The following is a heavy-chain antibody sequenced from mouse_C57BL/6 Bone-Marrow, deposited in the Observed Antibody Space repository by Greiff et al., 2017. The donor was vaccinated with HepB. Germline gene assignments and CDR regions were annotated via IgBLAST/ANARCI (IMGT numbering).Heavy chain of an antibody. V-gene: IGHV1-77*01. D-gene: IGHD4-1*01. Sequence: QVTLKVSGAELVKPGASVKISCKASGYTFTDYYINWVKQRPGQGLEWIGKIGPGSGSTYYNEKFKGKATLTADKSSSTAYMQLSSLTSEESAVYFWARSRANWGGYFDDWGQGTTLTVSS. CDR1: GYTFTDYY. J-gene: IGHJ2*01. CDR3: ARSRANWGGYFDD. CDR2: IGPGSGST.